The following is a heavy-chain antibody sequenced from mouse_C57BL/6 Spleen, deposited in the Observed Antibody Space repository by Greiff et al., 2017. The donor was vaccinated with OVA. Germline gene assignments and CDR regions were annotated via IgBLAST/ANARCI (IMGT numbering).Heavy chain of an antibody. Sequence: QVQLKQSGAELVRPGASVKLSCKASGYTFTDYYINWVKQRPGQGLEWIARIYPGSGNTYYNDKFKGKATLTAEKSSSTAYMQLSSLTSEDSAVYFCARSYDYDRAMDYWGQGTSVTVSS. CDR2: IYPGSGNT. CDR3: ARSYDYDRAMDY. V-gene: IGHV1-76*01. J-gene: IGHJ4*01. CDR1: GYTFTDYY. D-gene: IGHD2-4*01.